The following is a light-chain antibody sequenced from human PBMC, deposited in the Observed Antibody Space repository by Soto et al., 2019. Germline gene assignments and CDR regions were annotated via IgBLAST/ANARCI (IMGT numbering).Light chain of an antibody. CDR3: QQLYRWHS. J-gene: IGKJ2*01. CDR2: DAS. CDR1: QTVNSY. Sequence: EIVLTQSPATLSLSPGERATLSCRASQTVNSYLAWYQHKLGQAHRLLIYDASNRANGVPARFSGSGSETDFTLTISILEPEDFAVYYCQQLYRWHSFGQGTKLEIK. V-gene: IGKV3-11*01.